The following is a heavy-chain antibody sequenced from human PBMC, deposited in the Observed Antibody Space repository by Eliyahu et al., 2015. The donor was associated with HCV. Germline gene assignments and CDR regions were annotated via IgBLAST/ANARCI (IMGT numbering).Heavy chain of an antibody. CDR2: ISSNGGST. Sequence: EVQLVESGGGLVQPGGSLRLSCSASGFXFSSYAMHWVRQAPGKGLGYVSAISSNGGSTYYADSVKGRFTISRDNSKNTLYLQMSSLRAEDTAVYYCVKDGLTIFYDAFDIWGQGTMVTVSS. J-gene: IGHJ3*02. V-gene: IGHV3-64D*06. D-gene: IGHD3-9*01. CDR3: VKDGLTIFYDAFDI. CDR1: GFXFSSYA.